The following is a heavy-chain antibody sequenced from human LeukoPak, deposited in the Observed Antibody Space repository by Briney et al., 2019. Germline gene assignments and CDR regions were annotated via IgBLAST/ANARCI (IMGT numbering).Heavy chain of an antibody. CDR2: IKSKTDGGTT. J-gene: IGHJ4*02. Sequence: GGSLRLSCAASGFTFSSYSMNWVRQAPGKGLEWVGRIKSKTDGGTTDYAAPVKGRFTISRDDSKNTLYLQMNSLKTEDTAVYYCTPLIGYCSGGSCRGVDYWGQGTLVTVSS. CDR3: TPLIGYCSGGSCRGVDY. D-gene: IGHD2-15*01. CDR1: GFTFSSYS. V-gene: IGHV3-15*01.